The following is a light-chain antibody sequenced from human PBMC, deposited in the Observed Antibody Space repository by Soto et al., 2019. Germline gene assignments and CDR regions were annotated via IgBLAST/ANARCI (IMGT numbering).Light chain of an antibody. CDR1: SSDVGDYKY. CDR3: CSYAGSYSYV. Sequence: QPVLTQPRSVSGSPGQSVTISCTGTSSDVGDYKYVSWYRQHPGKAPKLMIYDVSERPSGVPDRFSGSKSGNTASLTISGLQAEDEADYYCCSYAGSYSYVFGTGTKLTVL. J-gene: IGLJ1*01. CDR2: DVS. V-gene: IGLV2-11*01.